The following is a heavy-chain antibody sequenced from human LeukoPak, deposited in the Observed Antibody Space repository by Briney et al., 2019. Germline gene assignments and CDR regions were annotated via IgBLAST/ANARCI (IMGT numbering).Heavy chain of an antibody. CDR2: IKTDGTTT. Sequence: GSLRLSCAASGITFSNYWMHWVRQAPGKGLMWVSRIKTDGTTTYYADSVKGRFTVSRDNAKDTLYLQLNSLRVEDTAVYYCATDRSWGGFDNWGQGTLVTVSS. V-gene: IGHV3-74*01. CDR1: GITFSNYW. J-gene: IGHJ4*02. D-gene: IGHD3-16*01. CDR3: ATDRSWGGFDN.